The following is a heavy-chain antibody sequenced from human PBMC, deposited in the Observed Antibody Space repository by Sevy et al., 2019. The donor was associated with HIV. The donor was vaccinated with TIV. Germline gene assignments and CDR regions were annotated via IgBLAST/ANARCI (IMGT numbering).Heavy chain of an antibody. CDR2: IYYSGST. V-gene: IGHV4-39*01. J-gene: IGHJ3*02. D-gene: IGHD3-22*01. Sequence: SETLSLTCTVSGGSISSSSYYWGWIRQPPGKGLEWIGSIYYSGSTYYNPSLKSRVTISVDTSKNQFSLKLSSVTAADPAVYYCARQDYYDSSGYYLDAFDIWGQGTMVTVSS. CDR1: GGSISSSSYY. CDR3: ARQDYYDSSGYYLDAFDI.